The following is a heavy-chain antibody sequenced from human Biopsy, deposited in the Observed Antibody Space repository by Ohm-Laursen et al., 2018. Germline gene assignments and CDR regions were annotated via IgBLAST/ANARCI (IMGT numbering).Heavy chain of an antibody. V-gene: IGHV4-59*08. Sequence: ETLSLTCTVSGGSITSYFWNWIRQAPGKGLEWIGNIYYRGNTNYSPSLKSRATISLDSSKNQFSLNLNSVTATDTAVYYCARRLPLRGFAFDVWGQGTVVTVS. J-gene: IGHJ3*01. D-gene: IGHD3-10*01. CDR2: IYYRGNT. CDR1: GGSITSYF. CDR3: ARRLPLRGFAFDV.